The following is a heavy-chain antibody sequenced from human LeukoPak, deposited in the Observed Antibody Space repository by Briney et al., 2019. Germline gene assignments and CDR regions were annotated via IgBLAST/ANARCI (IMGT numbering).Heavy chain of an antibody. CDR2: INRRGTT. J-gene: IGHJ5*02. D-gene: IGHD3-10*01. CDR1: GGSFSGFF. Sequence: PSETLSLTCGVSGGSFSGFFWTWIRQSPGRGLEWIAEINRRGTTYYNPSLESRLAISLDTSRNQFFLNLTSVTAADTAVYFCARGGTTYFSGSGTHPWGQGTLVTVSS. V-gene: IGHV4-34*01. CDR3: ARGGTTYFSGSGTHP.